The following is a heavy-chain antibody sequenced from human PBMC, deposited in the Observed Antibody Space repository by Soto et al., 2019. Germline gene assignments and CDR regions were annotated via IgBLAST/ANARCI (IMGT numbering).Heavy chain of an antibody. V-gene: IGHV4-34*01. J-gene: IGHJ5*02. CDR1: GGSFSGYY. D-gene: IGHD4-17*01. CDR2: INHSGST. CDR3: AKSHAVTTRWFDP. Sequence: QVQLQQWGAGLLKPSETLSLTCAVYGGSFSGYYWSWIRQPPGKGLEWIGEINHSGSTNYNPSLKSRVTISVATSKNQFAPTLSSVTAADTAVYYCAKSHAVTTRWFDPWGQGTLVTVSS.